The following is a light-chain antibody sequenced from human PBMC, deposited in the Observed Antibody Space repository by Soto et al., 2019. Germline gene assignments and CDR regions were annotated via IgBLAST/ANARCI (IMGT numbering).Light chain of an antibody. J-gene: IGLJ1*01. Sequence: QSVLTQPASVSGSPGQSITISCTGTSSDVGGYNYVSWYQQHPGKAPKLMIYAVTDRPSGVSSRFSGSKSDNTASLTISGLQAEDEADYYCSSYTSSSTLFGTGTKLTVL. CDR1: SSDVGGYNY. CDR3: SSYTSSSTL. V-gene: IGLV2-14*01. CDR2: AVT.